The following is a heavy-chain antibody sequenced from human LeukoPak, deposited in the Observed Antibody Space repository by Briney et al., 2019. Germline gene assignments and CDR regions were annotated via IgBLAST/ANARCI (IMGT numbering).Heavy chain of an antibody. Sequence: GGSLRLSCEVSGFTSSPYTMNWVRQAPGKGLEWVSSISSSSIYIYYADSVKGRFTISRDDSKNMLYLQMNSLKTEDTAVYYCTTDSTVTTDGDVFDIWGQGTMVTVSS. V-gene: IGHV3-21*03. J-gene: IGHJ3*02. CDR3: TTDSTVTTDGDVFDI. CDR1: GFTSSPYT. D-gene: IGHD4-17*01. CDR2: ISSSSIYI.